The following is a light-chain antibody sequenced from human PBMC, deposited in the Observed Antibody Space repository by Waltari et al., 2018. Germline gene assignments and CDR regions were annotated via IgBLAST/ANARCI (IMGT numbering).Light chain of an antibody. Sequence: QSALTQPASVSGSPGHSITISCTGTRRDFCGYIYVSWYQQHPGKAPKLMFYEVSNRPSGVSNRFSGSKSGNTASLTISGLQAEDEADYYCSSYTSSSTVVFGGGTKLTVL. CDR2: EVS. V-gene: IGLV2-14*01. CDR3: SSYTSSSTVV. J-gene: IGLJ2*01. CDR1: RRDFCGYIY.